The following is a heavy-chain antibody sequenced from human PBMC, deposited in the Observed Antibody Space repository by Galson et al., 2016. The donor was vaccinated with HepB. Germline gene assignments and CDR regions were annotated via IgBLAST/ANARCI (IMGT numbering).Heavy chain of an antibody. CDR3: AKDRGNDYGVDDS. Sequence: SLRLSCAASGFTFSSYSMNWIRQAPGKGLEWVSYLSSSGNARYYADSVQGRFTISRDNAKYSLFLQMNSLSVEDTAVYYCAKDRGNDYGVDDSWGQGTLVTVTS. CDR1: GFTFSSYS. D-gene: IGHD4-17*01. CDR2: LSSSGNAR. J-gene: IGHJ4*02. V-gene: IGHV3-48*01.